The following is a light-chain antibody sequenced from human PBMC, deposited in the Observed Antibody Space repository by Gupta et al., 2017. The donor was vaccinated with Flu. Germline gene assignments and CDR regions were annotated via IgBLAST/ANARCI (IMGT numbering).Light chain of an antibody. J-gene: IGLJ3*02. CDR2: YNN. CDR3: SAWDDSPSGRWV. CDR1: SSNIGRNT. Sequence: HSVLTQPPSASGPPGQRVTISCSGSSSNIGRNTVNWYQQLPGAAPKLLIYYNNQRPSGVPDRFSGSKSGTSASLAISGLQSEDEADYYCSAWDDSPSGRWVFGGGTKVTVL. V-gene: IGLV1-44*01.